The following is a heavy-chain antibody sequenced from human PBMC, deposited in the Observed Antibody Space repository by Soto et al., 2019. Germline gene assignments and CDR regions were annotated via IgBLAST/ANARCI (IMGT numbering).Heavy chain of an antibody. D-gene: IGHD2-2*03. CDR1: GFTFSSYE. Sequence: PGGSLRLSCAASGFTFSSYEMNWVRQAPGKGLEWVSYISSSGSTIYYADSVKGRFTISRDNAKNSLYLQMNSLRAEDTAVYYCARDNGYCSSSTCYRWPPTYYNGMDVWGQGTTVTVSS. J-gene: IGHJ6*02. V-gene: IGHV3-48*03. CDR3: ARDNGYCSSSTCYRWPPTYYNGMDV. CDR2: ISSSGSTI.